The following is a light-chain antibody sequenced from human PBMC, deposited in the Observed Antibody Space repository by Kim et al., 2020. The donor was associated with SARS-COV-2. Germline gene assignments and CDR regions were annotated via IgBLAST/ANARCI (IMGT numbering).Light chain of an antibody. Sequence: GQSITISCTGTSSDSGYYNYVSWYQLNPGEAPKLVIFDVGQRPSGISTRFSGSKSGNKASLTISGLQAEDEADYFCSSYAASITLVFGSGTQVTVL. CDR1: SSDSGYYNY. V-gene: IGLV2-14*03. CDR2: DVG. CDR3: SSYAASITLV. J-gene: IGLJ1*01.